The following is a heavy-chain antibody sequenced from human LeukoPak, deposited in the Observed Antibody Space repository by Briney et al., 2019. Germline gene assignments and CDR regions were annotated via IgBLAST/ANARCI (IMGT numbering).Heavy chain of an antibody. D-gene: IGHD2-8*01. Sequence: ASVKVSCKASGYTFTGYYMHWVRQAPGQGLEWMGWINPNSGGTNYAQKFQGRVTMTRDTSISTAYMELSRLRSDDTAVYYCARELIKTLTVYALWGQGTLVTVSS. CDR1: GYTFTGYY. CDR3: ARELIKTLTVYAL. J-gene: IGHJ4*02. CDR2: INPNSGGT. V-gene: IGHV1-2*02.